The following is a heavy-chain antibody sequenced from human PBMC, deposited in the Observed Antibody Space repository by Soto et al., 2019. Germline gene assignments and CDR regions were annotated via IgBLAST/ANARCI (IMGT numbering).Heavy chain of an antibody. CDR1: GGSISTGGHY. D-gene: IGHD3-10*01. V-gene: IGHV4-31*02. Sequence: TLSLTCTVSGGSISTGGHYWNWIRQHPGKGMEWIGYISHSGTTSYNPSLRSRLTISLDTSKDQFALNLSSVTAADTAVYFCAFGSGSFFAFDLWGQGTLVTVSS. CDR2: ISHSGTT. J-gene: IGHJ3*01. CDR3: AFGSGSFFAFDL.